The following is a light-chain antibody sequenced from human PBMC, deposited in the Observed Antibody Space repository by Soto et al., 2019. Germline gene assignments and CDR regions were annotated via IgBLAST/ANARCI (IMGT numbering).Light chain of an antibody. J-gene: IGLJ1*01. CDR1: SSDVGGYNY. Sequence: QSALTQPPSASGSPGQSVTISCTGTSSDVGGYNYVSGYQRHPGKAPKLMIYEVSKRPSGVPDRFSGSKSGNTASLTVSGLQAEDEADYYCSSYAGSNDYVFGTGTKLTVL. CDR2: EVS. CDR3: SSYAGSNDYV. V-gene: IGLV2-8*01.